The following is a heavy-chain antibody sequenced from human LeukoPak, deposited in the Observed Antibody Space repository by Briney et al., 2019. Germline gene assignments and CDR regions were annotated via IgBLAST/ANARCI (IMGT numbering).Heavy chain of an antibody. CDR2: IYYSGST. D-gene: IGHD2-8*02. CDR1: GGSISSSYY. J-gene: IGHJ3*02. Sequence: SETLSLTCTVSGGSISSSYYWGWIRQPPGKGLEWIGSIYYSGSTYYNPSLNSRVTTSLDTSKNQFSLKLSSVTAADTAIYHCARNTGAAFDMWGQGTMVTASS. V-gene: IGHV4-39*01. CDR3: ARNTGAAFDM.